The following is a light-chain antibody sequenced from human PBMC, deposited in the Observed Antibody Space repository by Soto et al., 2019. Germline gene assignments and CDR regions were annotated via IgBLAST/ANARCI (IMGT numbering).Light chain of an antibody. CDR2: EGN. Sequence: QSVLTQPASVSGSPGQSITISCTGTSSDVGSYNLVSWYQQYPGIAPKLMIYEGNKRPSGVSNRFSGSKSGNTASLTISGLQAEDEADYFCCSYAGSTTWVFGGGTKLTVL. CDR1: SSDVGSYNL. V-gene: IGLV2-23*01. J-gene: IGLJ3*02. CDR3: CSYAGSTTWV.